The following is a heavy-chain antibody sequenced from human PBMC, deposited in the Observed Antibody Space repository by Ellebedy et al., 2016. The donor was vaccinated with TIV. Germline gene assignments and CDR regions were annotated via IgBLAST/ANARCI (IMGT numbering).Heavy chain of an antibody. CDR2: ISGSGGST. CDR3: ARGRSGTYIHHAFDY. CDR1: GFTFSSYA. Sequence: GESLKISCAASGFTFSSYAMSWVRQAPGKGLEWVSAISGSGGSTYYADSVKGRFTISRDNSKNTLYLQMNSLRAEDTAIYYCARGRSGTYIHHAFDYWGQGTLVTGSS. V-gene: IGHV3-23*01. J-gene: IGHJ4*02. D-gene: IGHD1-14*01.